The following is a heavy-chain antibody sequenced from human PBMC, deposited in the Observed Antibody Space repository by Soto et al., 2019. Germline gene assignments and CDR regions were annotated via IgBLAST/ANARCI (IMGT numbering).Heavy chain of an antibody. J-gene: IGHJ6*02. D-gene: IGHD4-17*01. Sequence: EVQLLESGGGLVQPGGSLRLSCAATGFTFKSYDMSWVRQAPGKGLEWVSTISGSGTGTYSADSVKGRFTISRDISKNMLYLQMNSLRAEDTAVYFCAKPGHYSDAIHYYYYYALDVWGQGTTVTVSS. CDR3: AKPGHYSDAIHYYYYYALDV. CDR1: GFTFKSYD. V-gene: IGHV3-23*01. CDR2: ISGSGTGT.